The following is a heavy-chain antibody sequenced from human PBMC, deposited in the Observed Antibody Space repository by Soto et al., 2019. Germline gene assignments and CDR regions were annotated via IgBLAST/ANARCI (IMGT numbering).Heavy chain of an antibody. V-gene: IGHV3-30-3*01. CDR3: AREVDWNYFNYFDY. Sequence: GGSLRLSCAASGFTLSSYAMHWVRQAPGKGLEWVAVISYDGSNKYYADSVKGRFTISRDNSKNTLYLQMNSLRAEDTAVYYCAREVDWNYFNYFDYWGQGTLVTVSS. CDR2: ISYDGSNK. CDR1: GFTLSSYA. J-gene: IGHJ4*02. D-gene: IGHD1-7*01.